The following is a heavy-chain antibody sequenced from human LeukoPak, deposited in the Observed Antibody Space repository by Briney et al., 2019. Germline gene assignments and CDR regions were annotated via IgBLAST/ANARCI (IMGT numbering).Heavy chain of an antibody. CDR3: ATDRRVCSGGSCYWWFDP. CDR2: FDPEDGET. D-gene: IGHD2-15*01. Sequence: GASVKVSCKVSGYTLTELSMHWVRQAPGKGLEWMGGFDPEDGETIYAQKFQGRVTMTEDTSTDTAYMELSSLRSEDAALYYCATDRRVCSGGSCYWWFDPWGQGTLVTVSS. CDR1: GYTLTELS. J-gene: IGHJ5*02. V-gene: IGHV1-24*01.